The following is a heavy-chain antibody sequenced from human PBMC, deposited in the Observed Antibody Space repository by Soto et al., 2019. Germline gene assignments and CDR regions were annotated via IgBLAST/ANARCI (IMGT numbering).Heavy chain of an antibody. CDR3: ARTSAAGKYYYGMDV. D-gene: IGHD6-13*01. J-gene: IGHJ6*02. CDR2: IYPGDSDT. V-gene: IGHV5-51*01. Sequence: ASVKVSCKASGYSFTSYWIGWVRQMPGKGLEWMGIIYPGDSDTRYSPSFQGQVTISADKSISTAYLQWSSLKASDTAMYYCARTSAAGKYYYGMDVWGQGTTVTVS. CDR1: GYSFTSYW.